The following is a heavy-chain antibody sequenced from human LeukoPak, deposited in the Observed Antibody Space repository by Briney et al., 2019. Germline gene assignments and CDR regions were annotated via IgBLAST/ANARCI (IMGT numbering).Heavy chain of an antibody. CDR2: ISSSGSTI. J-gene: IGHJ4*02. CDR1: GFTFSSYE. D-gene: IGHD3-22*01. CDR3: ARQLTNYYDSSGAIDY. Sequence: PGGSLRLSCAASGFTFSSYEMNWVRQAPGKGLEWVSYISSSGSTIYYADSVKGRFTISRDNAKNSLYLQMNSLRAEDTAVYYCARQLTNYYDSSGAIDYWGQGTLVTVSS. V-gene: IGHV3-48*03.